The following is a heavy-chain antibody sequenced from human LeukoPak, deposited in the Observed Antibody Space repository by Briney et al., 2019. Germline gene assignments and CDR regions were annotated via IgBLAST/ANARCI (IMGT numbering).Heavy chain of an antibody. CDR3: AREAAAASY. D-gene: IGHD6-13*01. V-gene: IGHV3-23*01. J-gene: IGHJ4*02. CDR2: ISGSGGST. Sequence: PGGSLRLSCAASGFTFSNYAMSWVRQAPGKGLEWVSGISGSGGSTHYADSVKGRFTISRDNSMNTLYLQMNSLRAEDTAVYYCAREAAAASYWGQGTLVTVSS. CDR1: GFTFSNYA.